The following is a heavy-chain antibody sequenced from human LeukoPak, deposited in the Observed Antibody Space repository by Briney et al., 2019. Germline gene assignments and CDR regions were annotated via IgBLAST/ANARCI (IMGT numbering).Heavy chain of an antibody. Sequence: GGSLRLSCTASGFSLHYYWMTWVRQGPGKGLGWVANIEGDARSQYYGDPVKGRFTISRDNAKNSLYLQMDSLRAEDTATYYCARVIVAVVGQSDHFDSWGPGTVVTVSS. CDR1: GFSLHYYW. J-gene: IGHJ4*02. CDR3: ARVIVAVVGQSDHFDS. CDR2: IEGDARSQ. D-gene: IGHD6-19*01. V-gene: IGHV3-7*03.